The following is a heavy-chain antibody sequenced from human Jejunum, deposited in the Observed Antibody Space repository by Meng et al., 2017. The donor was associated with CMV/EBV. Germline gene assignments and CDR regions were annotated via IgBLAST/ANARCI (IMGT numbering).Heavy chain of an antibody. Sequence: SCDVSGFSFSSFLMSWVRQAPGKGLAWVATINQGGNEKYYVDSVRGRFTISRDNTKNSLYLQMNSLRAEDTAVYYCARGGGRYEYWGQGTLVTVSS. CDR1: GFSFSSFL. CDR3: ARGGGRYEY. V-gene: IGHV3-7*01. CDR2: INQGGNEK. D-gene: IGHD6-19*01. J-gene: IGHJ4*02.